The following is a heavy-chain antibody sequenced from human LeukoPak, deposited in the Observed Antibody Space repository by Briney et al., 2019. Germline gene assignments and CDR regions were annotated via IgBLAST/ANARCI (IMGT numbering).Heavy chain of an antibody. CDR2: ISGSGGST. CDR1: GFTFSSYG. Sequence: GGSLRLSCAASGFTFSSYGMSWVRQAPGKGLEWVSAISGSGGSTYYADSVKGRFTISRDNSKNTLYLQMNSLRAEDTAVYYCAKAYDDILTGYGYWGQGTLVTVSS. V-gene: IGHV3-23*01. J-gene: IGHJ4*02. CDR3: AKAYDDILTGYGY. D-gene: IGHD3-9*01.